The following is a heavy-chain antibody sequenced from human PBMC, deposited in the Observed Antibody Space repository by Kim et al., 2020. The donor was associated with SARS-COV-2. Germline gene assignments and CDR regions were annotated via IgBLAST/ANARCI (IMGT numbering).Heavy chain of an antibody. Sequence: GGSLRLSCAASGFTFDDYAMHWVRQAPGKGLEWVSLISGDGGSTYYADSVKGRFTISRDNSKNSLYLQMNSLRTEDTALYYCAKDYDYDFWSGYYYGMHVWGQGATVTVSS. D-gene: IGHD3-3*01. CDR3: AKDYDYDFWSGYYYGMHV. CDR1: GFTFDDYA. J-gene: IGHJ6*02. V-gene: IGHV3-43*02. CDR2: ISGDGGST.